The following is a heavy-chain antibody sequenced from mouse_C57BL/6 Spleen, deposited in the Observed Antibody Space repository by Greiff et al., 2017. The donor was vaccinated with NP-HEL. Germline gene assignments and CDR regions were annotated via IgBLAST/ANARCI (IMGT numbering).Heavy chain of an antibody. J-gene: IGHJ4*01. V-gene: IGHV1-7*01. CDR1: GYTFTSYW. CDR3: ASYYYGSSYDAMDY. CDR2: INPSSGYT. D-gene: IGHD1-1*01. Sequence: VQLQQSGAELAKPGASVKLSCKASGYTFTSYWMHWVKQRPGQGLEWIGYINPSSGYTKYNQKFKDKATLTADKSSSTADMQLSSLTYEDSAVYYCASYYYGSSYDAMDYWGQGTSVTVSS.